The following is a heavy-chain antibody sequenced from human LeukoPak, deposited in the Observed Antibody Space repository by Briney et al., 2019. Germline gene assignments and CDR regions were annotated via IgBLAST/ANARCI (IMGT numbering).Heavy chain of an antibody. CDR1: GFTFSSYW. Sequence: GGSLRLSCAASGFTFSSYWMHWVRQAPGKGLVWVSRINSDGSSTSYADSVKGRFTISRDNAKNSLYLQMNSLRAEDTAVYYCARGWVDSSGYYYGAFDIWGQGTMVTVSS. CDR3: ARGWVDSSGYYYGAFDI. V-gene: IGHV3-74*01. CDR2: INSDGSST. D-gene: IGHD3-22*01. J-gene: IGHJ3*02.